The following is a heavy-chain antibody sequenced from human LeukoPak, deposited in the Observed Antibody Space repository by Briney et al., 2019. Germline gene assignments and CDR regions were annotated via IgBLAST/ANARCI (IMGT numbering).Heavy chain of an antibody. V-gene: IGHV4-30-2*01. CDR1: GGSISSGGYS. D-gene: IGHD2-2*01. J-gene: IGHJ4*02. CDR2: IYHSGST. CDR3: ARSRGDYFDY. Sequence: SQTQSLTCAVSGGSISSGGYSWSWIRQPPGKGLEWIGYIYHSGSTYYNPSLKSRVTISVDRSKNQFSLKLSSVTAADTAVYYCARSRGDYFDYWGQGTLVTVSS.